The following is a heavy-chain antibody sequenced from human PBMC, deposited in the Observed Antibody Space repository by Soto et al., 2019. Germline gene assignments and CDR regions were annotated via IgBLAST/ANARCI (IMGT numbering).Heavy chain of an antibody. CDR2: ISHSGTT. J-gene: IGHJ4*02. D-gene: IGHD6-13*01. CDR1: GDSFTIDSYY. Sequence: QLQLQESGPGLVKPSEPLSLTCTVSGDSFTIDSYYWAWIRQPPGKGLEWLGTISHSGTTFHNPSLKSRLTMSVDTSQNQFSLNLSSVTAADTALYYCARHSDKYVSSWYGLGYWGQGTLVTVSS. V-gene: IGHV4-39*01. CDR3: ARHSDKYVSSWYGLGY.